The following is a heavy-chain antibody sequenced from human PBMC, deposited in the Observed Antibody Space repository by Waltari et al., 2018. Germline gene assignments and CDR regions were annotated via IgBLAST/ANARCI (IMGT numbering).Heavy chain of an antibody. CDR1: GQSITSRSFY. J-gene: IGHJ4*02. CDR3: ARGPITLFGAVSDYGYYFDY. V-gene: IGHV4-39*07. D-gene: IGHD3-3*01. CDR2: IDYHGKN. Sequence: QVQLQESGPRLLKPSETLTLSCSVSGQSITSRSFYWGWIRQPPGKGLQWIGCIDYHGKNYYNPSLKSRATVSADTSKDQFSLSLTFVTAADTAVYFCARGPITLFGAVSDYGYYFDYWGQGALVTVSS.